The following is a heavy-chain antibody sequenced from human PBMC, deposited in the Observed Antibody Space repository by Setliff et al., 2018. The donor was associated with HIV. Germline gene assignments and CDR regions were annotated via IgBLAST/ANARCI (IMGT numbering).Heavy chain of an antibody. Sequence: SETLSLTCDVSGDSISSSNWWSWVRQSPGKGLEWIGEISHSGSTNYNPSLKSRVTISVDRSKIQFSLKVSSVTAADTAVYYCANWAPKYMDVWGKGTTVTSP. CDR1: GDSISSSNW. V-gene: IGHV4-4*02. J-gene: IGHJ6*03. D-gene: IGHD3-16*01. CDR3: ANWAPKYMDV. CDR2: ISHSGST.